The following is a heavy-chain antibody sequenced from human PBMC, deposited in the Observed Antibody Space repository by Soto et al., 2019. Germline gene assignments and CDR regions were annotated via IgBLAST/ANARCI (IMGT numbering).Heavy chain of an antibody. V-gene: IGHV5-51*01. Sequence: GESLKISCKGSGYNFTSYWIGWVRQMPGKGLEWMGIIYPGDSDTRYSPSFQGQVTISADKSISTAYLQWSSLKASDTAMYYCARHVAAAGEPRNNWFDPWGQGTLVTVSS. CDR2: IYPGDSDT. CDR3: ARHVAAAGEPRNNWFDP. J-gene: IGHJ5*02. D-gene: IGHD6-13*01. CDR1: GYNFTSYW.